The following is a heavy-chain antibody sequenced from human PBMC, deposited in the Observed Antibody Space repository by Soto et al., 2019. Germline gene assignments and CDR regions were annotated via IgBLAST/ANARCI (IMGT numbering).Heavy chain of an antibody. J-gene: IGHJ6*02. V-gene: IGHV3-53*02. CDR1: GFIVSSKY. CDR2: IYTGGST. Sequence: EVQMVETGGGLSQPGGSLRLSCAVSGFIVSSKYMTWVRQAPGKGLEWVSVIYTGGSTHYADSARGRFTIYRDSSKNTLYLQMNSLRADDAAVYYCTTYTGYGMDVWGQGTTVTVSS. D-gene: IGHD3-16*01. CDR3: TTYTGYGMDV.